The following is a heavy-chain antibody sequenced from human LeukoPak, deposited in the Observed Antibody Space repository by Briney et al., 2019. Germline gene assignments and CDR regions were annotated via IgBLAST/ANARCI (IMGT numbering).Heavy chain of an antibody. V-gene: IGHV4-30-2*01. Sequence: SQTLSLTCAVSGGSISSGGYSWSWIRQPPGKGLEWIGYIYHSGSTYYNPSLKSRVTISVDRSKNQFSLKLSSVTAADTAVYYCARGSYGDYGAEWYFDLWGRGTLVTVSS. CDR1: GGSISSGGYS. J-gene: IGHJ2*01. CDR2: IYHSGST. CDR3: ARGSYGDYGAEWYFDL. D-gene: IGHD4-17*01.